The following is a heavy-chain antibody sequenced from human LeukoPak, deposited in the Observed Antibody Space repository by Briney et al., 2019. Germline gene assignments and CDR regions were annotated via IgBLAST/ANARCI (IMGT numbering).Heavy chain of an antibody. V-gene: IGHV1-69*05. Sequence: ASVKVSCKASGGTFSSYAISWVRQAPGQGLEWMGGIIPIFGTANYAQKFQGRVTITTDESTSAAYMELSSLRSEDTAVYYCAGSTYDFWSGYYLDYWGQGTLVTVSS. CDR1: GGTFSSYA. CDR2: IIPIFGTA. D-gene: IGHD3-3*01. CDR3: AGSTYDFWSGYYLDY. J-gene: IGHJ4*02.